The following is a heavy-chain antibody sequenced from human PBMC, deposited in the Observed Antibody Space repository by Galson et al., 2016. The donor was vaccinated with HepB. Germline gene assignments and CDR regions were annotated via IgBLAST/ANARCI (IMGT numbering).Heavy chain of an antibody. J-gene: IGHJ4*02. Sequence: SVKVSCKASGYTFKNYGLSWVRQAPGQGLEWMGWISVLDGKRNYAEKFQGRVTMTTDTSTSTAYMELRTLRSDDTAVYYCARGDYGWGGYYGGSDHWGQGTLVTVS. CDR1: GYTFKNYG. CDR3: ARGDYGWGGYYGGSDH. CDR2: ISVLDGKR. V-gene: IGHV1-18*04. D-gene: IGHD3-10*01.